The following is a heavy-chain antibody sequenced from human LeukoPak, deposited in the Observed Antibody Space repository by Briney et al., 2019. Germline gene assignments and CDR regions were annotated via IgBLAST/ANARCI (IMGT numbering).Heavy chain of an antibody. D-gene: IGHD1-1*01. Sequence: SETLSLTCTDSGGSISSGGYYWSWIRQHPGTGLEWIGYIYYSGSTYYNPSLKSRVTISVDTSKNQFSLKLSSVTAADTAVYYCARLRVFGGTTGFDYWGQGTLVTVSS. CDR3: ARLRVFGGTTGFDY. J-gene: IGHJ4*02. CDR2: IYYSGST. V-gene: IGHV4-31*03. CDR1: GGSISSGGYY.